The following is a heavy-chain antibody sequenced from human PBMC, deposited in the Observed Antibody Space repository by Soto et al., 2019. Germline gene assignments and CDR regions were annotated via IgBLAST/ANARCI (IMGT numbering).Heavy chain of an antibody. J-gene: IGHJ6*02. CDR3: ARDITGAAYYYYGMDV. Sequence: SETLSLTCTVSGGSVSTGDYYGVWIRQPPGKGLEWIGSVYYTGSTYYNPSLKSRITVSVDTSKNQFSLKLSSVTAADTAGYYCARDITGAAYYYYGMDVWGQGTTVTVSS. D-gene: IGHD1-20*01. V-gene: IGHV4-39*07. CDR2: VYYTGST. CDR1: GGSVSTGDYY.